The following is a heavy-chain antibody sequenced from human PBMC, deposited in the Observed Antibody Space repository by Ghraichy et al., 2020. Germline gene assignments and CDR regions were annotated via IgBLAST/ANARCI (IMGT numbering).Heavy chain of an antibody. D-gene: IGHD6-19*01. J-gene: IGHJ4*02. CDR2: VYYTGDT. CDR3: ARQRSSGWYSGLFDS. CDR1: GGSISSSSSY. V-gene: IGHV4-39*01. Sequence: SETLSLTCTVSGGSISSSSSYWGWIRQPPGKGLEWIGGVYYTGDTYYNPSLRSRVTMSVDTSKNQFSLNLTSVTAADTALYYCARQRSSGWYSGLFDSWGQGTQVAGSS.